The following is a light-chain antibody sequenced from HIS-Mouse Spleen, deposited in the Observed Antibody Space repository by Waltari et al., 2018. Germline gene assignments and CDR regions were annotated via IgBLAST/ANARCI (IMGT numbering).Light chain of an antibody. J-gene: IGLJ2*01. CDR1: SRYVGRYNY. V-gene: IGLV2-8*01. CDR2: EVS. Sequence: QSALTQPPSASGSPGPSVTLPCTGSSRYVGRYNYVPWYHQPPGKAPKLMIYEVSKRPSGVPDRFSGSKSGNTASLTVSGLQAEDEADYYCSSYAGSNNFEVFGGGTKLTVL. CDR3: SSYAGSNNFEV.